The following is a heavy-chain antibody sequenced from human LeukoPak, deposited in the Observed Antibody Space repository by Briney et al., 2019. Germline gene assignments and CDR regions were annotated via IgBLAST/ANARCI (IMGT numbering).Heavy chain of an antibody. V-gene: IGHV5-51*01. Sequence: PGESLKISCKGSGYTFTNYWIGWVRQMPGKGLEWMGIIYPPDSDTRYSPSFQGQVTISVDRSISTAYLQWNSLKASDTAIYYCARRDYFATGNYVDYWGQGTLVTVSS. D-gene: IGHD3-10*01. J-gene: IGHJ4*02. CDR3: ARRDYFATGNYVDY. CDR2: IYPPDSDT. CDR1: GYTFTNYW.